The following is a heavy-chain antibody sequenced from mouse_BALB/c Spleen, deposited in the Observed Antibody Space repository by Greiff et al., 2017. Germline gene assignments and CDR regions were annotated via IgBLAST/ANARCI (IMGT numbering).Heavy chain of an antibody. CDR1: GFNIKDTY. Sequence: EVQLVESGAELVKPGASVKLSCTASGFNIKDTYMHWVKQRPEQGLEWIGRIDPANGNTKYDPKFQGKATITADTSSNTAYLQLSSLTSEDTAVYYCAREGGGAMDYWGQGTSVTVSA. J-gene: IGHJ4*01. CDR3: AREGGGAMDY. V-gene: IGHV14-3*02. CDR2: IDPANGNT.